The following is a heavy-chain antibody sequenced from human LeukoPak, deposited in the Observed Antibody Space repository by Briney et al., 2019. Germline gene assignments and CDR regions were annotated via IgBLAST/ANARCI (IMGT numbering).Heavy chain of an antibody. J-gene: IGHJ4*02. D-gene: IGHD5-24*01. CDR2: IYYSGST. CDR1: GGSISSYY. V-gene: IGHV4-59*08. CDR3: ARGPNYPSPSPFDY. Sequence: SETLSLTCTVSGGSISSYYWSWIRQPPGKGLEWIGYIYYSGSTNYNPSLKSRVTISVDTSKNQFSLKLSSVTAADTAVYYCARGPNYPSPSPFDYWGQGTLVTVSS.